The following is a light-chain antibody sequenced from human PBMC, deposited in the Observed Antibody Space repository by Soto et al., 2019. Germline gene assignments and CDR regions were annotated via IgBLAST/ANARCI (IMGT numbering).Light chain of an antibody. Sequence: DIQMTQSPFSLSASVGDRVTITCQASQSISSYLNWYQQKPGKAPNLLIYAASSLQSGVPSRFSGSASGTDFTLTISSLHPEDFATYYCQQSYSTPFTFGQGTKLEIK. CDR1: QSISSY. J-gene: IGKJ2*01. V-gene: IGKV1-39*01. CDR3: QQSYSTPFT. CDR2: AAS.